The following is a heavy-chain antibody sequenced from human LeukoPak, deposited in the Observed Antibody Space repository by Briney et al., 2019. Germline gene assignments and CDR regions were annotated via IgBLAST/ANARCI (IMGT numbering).Heavy chain of an antibody. CDR2: ISSSSSYI. V-gene: IGHV3-21*01. CDR1: GFTFSHYG. J-gene: IGHJ4*02. D-gene: IGHD3-9*01. Sequence: GGSLRLSCAASGFTFSHYGMHSVRQAPGKGLECVSSISSSSSYIYYADSVKGRFTISRDNAKNSLYLQMNSLRAEDTAVYYCARTHYDICYDYWGQGTLVTVSS. CDR3: ARTHYDICYDY.